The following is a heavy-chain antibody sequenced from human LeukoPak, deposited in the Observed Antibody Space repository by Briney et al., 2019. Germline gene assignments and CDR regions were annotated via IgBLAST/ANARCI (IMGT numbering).Heavy chain of an antibody. D-gene: IGHD5-18*01. Sequence: GGSLRLSCAASGFTVSSNYMSWVRQAPGKGLEWVSVIYGGGSTYYADSVKGRFTISRDNSRNTLYLQMNSLRAEDTAVYYCAREEGYGTRDDAFDIWGQGTMVTVSS. CDR3: AREEGYGTRDDAFDI. J-gene: IGHJ3*02. CDR1: GFTVSSNY. V-gene: IGHV3-53*01. CDR2: IYGGGST.